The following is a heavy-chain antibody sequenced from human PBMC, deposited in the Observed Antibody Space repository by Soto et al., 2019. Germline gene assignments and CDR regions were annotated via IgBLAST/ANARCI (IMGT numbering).Heavy chain of an antibody. Sequence: SLKISCAASGFTFDDYAMHWVRQAPGKGLEWVSGISWNSGSIGYADSVKGRFTISRDNTKNSLYLQMNSLRAEDTALYYCAKVSGGRRYYYYMDVWGKGTTVTVSS. CDR2: ISWNSGSI. V-gene: IGHV3-9*01. CDR3: AKVSGGRRYYYYMDV. CDR1: GFTFDDYA. D-gene: IGHD2-8*02. J-gene: IGHJ6*03.